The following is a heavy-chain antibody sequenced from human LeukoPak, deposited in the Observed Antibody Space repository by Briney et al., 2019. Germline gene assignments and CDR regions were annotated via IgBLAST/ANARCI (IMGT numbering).Heavy chain of an antibody. V-gene: IGHV4-59*12. Sequence: PSETLSLTCTVSGGSISTYYWSWIRKPPGKGLEWIGYIYHSGTTNYNPSLKSRVTISLDKSKNQFSLKLTSVTAADTAVYFCARAGGGTYYFDFWGQGTLVTVSS. J-gene: IGHJ4*02. CDR1: GGSISTYY. CDR2: IYHSGTT. CDR3: ARAGGGTYYFDF. D-gene: IGHD1-26*01.